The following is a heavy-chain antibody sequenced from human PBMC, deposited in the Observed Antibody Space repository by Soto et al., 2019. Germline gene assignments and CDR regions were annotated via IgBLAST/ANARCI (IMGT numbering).Heavy chain of an antibody. V-gene: IGHV1-69*13. CDR1: GGTFSSYA. CDR3: AKDFTMIVVVITPHYGMDV. CDR2: IIPIFGTA. J-gene: IGHJ6*02. Sequence: GASVKVSCKASGGTFSSYAISWVRQAPGQGLEWMRGIIPIFGTANYAQKFQGRVTITADESTSTAYMELSSLRSEDTAVYYCAKDFTMIVVVITPHYGMDVWGQGTTVTV. D-gene: IGHD3-22*01.